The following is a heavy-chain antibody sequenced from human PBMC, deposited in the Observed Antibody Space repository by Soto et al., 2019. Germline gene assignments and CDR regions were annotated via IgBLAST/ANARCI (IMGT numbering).Heavy chain of an antibody. J-gene: IGHJ5*02. CDR2: ILYTGSA. D-gene: IGHD6-13*01. Sequence: SETLSLTGTVSGVSISNYYWSWIRQPPGNGLEWIGHILYTGSAKYNPSLKSRVTMSLDTSKNQFSLELTSVTAADTAVYYCARYSSNSDWFDPWGQGTLVTVSS. CDR3: ARYSSNSDWFDP. CDR1: GVSISNYY. V-gene: IGHV4-59*01.